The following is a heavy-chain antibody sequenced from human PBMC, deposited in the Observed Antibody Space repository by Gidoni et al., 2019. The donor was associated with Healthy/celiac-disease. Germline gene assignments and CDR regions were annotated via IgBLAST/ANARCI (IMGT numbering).Heavy chain of an antibody. Sequence: QVQLQESGPGLVKPSQTLSLTCTVSCGSISSGGYYWSWIRQHPGKGLEWIGYIYYSGSTYYNPSLKSRVTISVDTSKNQFSRKLSSVTAADTAVYYCAREVYTDSSGYYYRYFDYWGQGTLVTVSS. CDR3: AREVYTDSSGYYYRYFDY. CDR1: CGSISSGGYY. J-gene: IGHJ4*02. CDR2: IYYSGST. D-gene: IGHD3-22*01. V-gene: IGHV4-31*03.